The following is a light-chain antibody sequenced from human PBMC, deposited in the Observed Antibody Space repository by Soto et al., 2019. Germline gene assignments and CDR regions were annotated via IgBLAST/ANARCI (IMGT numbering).Light chain of an antibody. CDR1: QDISNC. CDR2: DAS. CDR3: QQCDQLPLT. J-gene: IGKJ4*01. V-gene: IGKV1-33*01. Sequence: DIQMTQSPSSLSASVGDRVTITCQASQDISNCLNWYQQKPGKAPKLLIYDASKLETGVPSRFSGSVSATDFTLTINSLQAEDIARYYCQQCDQLPLTFGGGTKVEIK.